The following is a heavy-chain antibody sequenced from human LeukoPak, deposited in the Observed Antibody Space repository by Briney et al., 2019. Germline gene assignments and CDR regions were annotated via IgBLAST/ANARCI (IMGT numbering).Heavy chain of an antibody. CDR3: ARGPGAASSSHPFDI. Sequence: GSLRLSCAASGFTFSSYDMHWVRQATGKGLEWVSAIGTAGDTYYPGSVKGRFAISRENAKHSLYLQMNSLRDGDTAVYYCARGPGAASSSHPFDIWGQGTMVTVSS. CDR1: GFTFSSYD. CDR2: IGTAGDT. J-gene: IGHJ3*02. D-gene: IGHD6-6*01. V-gene: IGHV3-13*01.